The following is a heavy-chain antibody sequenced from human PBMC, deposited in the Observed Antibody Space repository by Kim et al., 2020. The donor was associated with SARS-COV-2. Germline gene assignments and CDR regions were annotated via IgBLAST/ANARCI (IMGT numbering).Heavy chain of an antibody. CDR2: LSSDESNE. D-gene: IGHD5-18*01. CDR3: ARESGHTYGFNYALDG. J-gene: IGHJ6*02. V-gene: IGHV3-30*03. CDR1: GFSFSDYG. Sequence: GGSQRLSCVASGFSFSDYGMHWVRQAPGRGLEWVAVLSSDESNENYADSVKGRFTISRDNTKNTLYLQMNSLRPEDTTVYYCARESGHTYGFNYALDGWGQGTTVTVSS.